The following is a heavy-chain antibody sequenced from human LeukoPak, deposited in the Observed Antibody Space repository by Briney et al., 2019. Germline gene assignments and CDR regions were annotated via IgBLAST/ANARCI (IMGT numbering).Heavy chain of an antibody. J-gene: IGHJ4*02. CDR3: ARDAGGVMDYDNAY. CDR1: GYTITSYY. V-gene: IGHV1-46*01. Sequence: ASVQISNKASGYTITSYYMHWVRPAPGQGHARIGIINPSGGSTSYAQKLQGRVTMTRDTSTSTVYMELSSLRSEDTAVYYCARDAGGVMDYDNAYWGQGTLVTVSS. D-gene: IGHD3-16*01. CDR2: INPSGGST.